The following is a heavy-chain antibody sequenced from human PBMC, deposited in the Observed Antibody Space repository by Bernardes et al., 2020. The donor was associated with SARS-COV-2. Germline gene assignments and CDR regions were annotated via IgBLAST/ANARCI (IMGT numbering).Heavy chain of an antibody. CDR2: IIPILGIA. D-gene: IGHD1-1*01. J-gene: IGHJ6*02. CDR3: ARQSRGTNYYYYGMDV. CDR1: GGTFSSYT. V-gene: IGHV1-69*02. Sequence: SVKVSCKASGGTFSSYTISWVRQAPGQGLEWMGRIIPILGIANYAQKFQGRVTITADKSTSTAYMELSSLRSEDTAVYYCARQSRGTNYYYYGMDVWGQGTTVTVSS.